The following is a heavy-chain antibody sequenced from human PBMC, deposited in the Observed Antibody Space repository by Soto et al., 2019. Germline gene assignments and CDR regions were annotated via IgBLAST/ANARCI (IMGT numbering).Heavy chain of an antibody. CDR3: VRAKFESTGWHQFDI. J-gene: IGHJ4*02. CDR1: GDSISTNY. D-gene: IGHD7-27*01. V-gene: IGHV4-59*12. Sequence: SETLSLTCTVSGDSISTNYWSWIRQPPGKGLEWIGEVYYSGSTNYNPSLKSRVTISVDTSKNQFSLALTSVTAADTAVYYCVRAKFESTGWHQFDIWGQGTLVTVSS. CDR2: VYYSGST.